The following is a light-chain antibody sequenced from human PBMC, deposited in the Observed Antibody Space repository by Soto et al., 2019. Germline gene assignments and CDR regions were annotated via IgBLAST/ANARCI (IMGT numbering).Light chain of an antibody. V-gene: IGKV3-20*01. CDR2: GAS. J-gene: IGKJ1*01. Sequence: EIVLTQSPGTLSLSPGERATLSCRASQSVSSSYLAWYQQKPGQAPRLLIYGASNRVTGISDRFRGSGSGTDFTLTISRLEPEDFAVYYCQQYGSSPRTFGQGTKVEIK. CDR1: QSVSSSY. CDR3: QQYGSSPRT.